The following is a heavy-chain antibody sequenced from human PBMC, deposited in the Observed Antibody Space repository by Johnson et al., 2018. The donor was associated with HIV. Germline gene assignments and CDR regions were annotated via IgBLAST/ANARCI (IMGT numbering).Heavy chain of an antibody. V-gene: IGHV3-74*01. D-gene: IGHD6-19*01. CDR2: ISSDGSST. CDR3: ARAGWGWLDAFDI. Sequence: QLVESGGGLVQPGGSLILSCAASGFTFSSYWMHWVRQAPGKGLVWVSRISSDGSSTYYADSVKGRFTISSDNAKNTMFVQMNSLRAEEPAVYYCARAGWGWLDAFDIWGQGTMVTVST. CDR1: GFTFSSYW. J-gene: IGHJ3*02.